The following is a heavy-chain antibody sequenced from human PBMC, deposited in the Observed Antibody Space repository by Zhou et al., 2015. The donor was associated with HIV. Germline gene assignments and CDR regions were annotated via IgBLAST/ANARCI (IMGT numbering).Heavy chain of an antibody. CDR1: GFTFSSYS. D-gene: IGHD3-22*01. V-gene: IGHV3-21*01. J-gene: IGHJ6*02. Sequence: EVQLVESGGRPGQAWGGSLRLSCAASGFTFSSYSMNWVRQAPGKGLEWVSSISSSSSYIYYADSVKGRFTISRDNAKNSLYLQMNSLRAEDTAVYYCARVSYYDSSGRRSYGMDVVGPRDHGHRLL. CDR3: ARVSYYDSSGRRSYGMDV. CDR2: ISSSSSYI.